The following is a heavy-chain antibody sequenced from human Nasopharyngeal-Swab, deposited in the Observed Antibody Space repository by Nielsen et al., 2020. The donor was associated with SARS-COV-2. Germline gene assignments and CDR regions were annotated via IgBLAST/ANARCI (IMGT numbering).Heavy chain of an antibody. CDR2: IWYDGSNK. J-gene: IGHJ4*02. CDR3: ARDEVVGSLSRWGAHDY. V-gene: IGHV3-33*01. Sequence: GGSLRLSCAASGFTFSSYGMHWVRQAPGKGLEWVAVIWYDGSNKYYADSVKGRFTISRDNSKNTLYLQMNSLRAEDTAVYYCARDEVVGSLSRWGAHDYWGQGTLVTVSS. D-gene: IGHD2-15*01. CDR1: GFTFSSYG.